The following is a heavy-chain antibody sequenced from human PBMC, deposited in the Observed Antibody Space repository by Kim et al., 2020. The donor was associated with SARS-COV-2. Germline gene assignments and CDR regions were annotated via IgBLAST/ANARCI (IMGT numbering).Heavy chain of an antibody. CDR2: INPNSGGT. D-gene: IGHD1-26*01. V-gene: IGHV1-2*06. Sequence: ASVKVSCEASGYSFTGYYIHWVRQAPGQGLEWMGRINPNSGGTNFAQKFQGRVTMTRDTSISTAHMELSRLRSDDTAVYYCARGVGSTGSLVDVWGQGTTVTVSS. CDR1: GYSFTGYY. CDR3: ARGVGSTGSLVDV. J-gene: IGHJ6*02.